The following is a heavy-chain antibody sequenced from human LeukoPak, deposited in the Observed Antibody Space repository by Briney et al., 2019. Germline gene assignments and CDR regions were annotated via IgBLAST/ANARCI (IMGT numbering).Heavy chain of an antibody. CDR2: IYPGDSDT. CDR1: GYTFSNYW. CDR3: ARRFDSSRAPYDH. D-gene: IGHD3-22*01. V-gene: IGHV5-51*01. Sequence: GESLKISCKASGYTFSNYWIGWVRQMPGKGLEWMGVIYPGDSDTRYSPSFQGRVTFSADNFISTAYLHWSSLKASDTAVYYCARRFDSSRAPYDHWGQGTVVTVSP. J-gene: IGHJ4*02.